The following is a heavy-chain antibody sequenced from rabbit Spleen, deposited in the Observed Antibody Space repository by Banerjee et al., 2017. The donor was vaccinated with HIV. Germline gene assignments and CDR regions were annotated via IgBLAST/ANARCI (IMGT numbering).Heavy chain of an antibody. V-gene: IGHV1S45*01. CDR1: GFSFSSSYY. Sequence: QEQLEESGGGLVQPEGSLTLTCTASGFSFSSSYYMCWVRQAPGKGLEWIACIYTGGSGSTAYASWAKGRFTVSKTSSTTVTLQMTSLTAADTATYFCARDTSSSFSSYGMDLWGPGTLVTVS. CDR3: ARDTSSSFSSYGMDL. CDR2: IYTGGSGST. D-gene: IGHD1-1*01. J-gene: IGHJ6*01.